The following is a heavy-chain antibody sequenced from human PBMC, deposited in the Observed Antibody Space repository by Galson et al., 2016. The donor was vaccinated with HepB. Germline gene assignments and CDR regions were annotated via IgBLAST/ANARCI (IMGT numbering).Heavy chain of an antibody. CDR1: GFTVSNNY. CDR3: ATGGDRTIDH. J-gene: IGHJ5*02. CDR2: IYSGGST. Sequence: SLRLSCAASGFTVSNNYMSWVRQAPGKGLEWVSLIYSGGSTKYVDSVRGRFTIPRDNSKNTLYLQMNSLRADDMAVYYCATGGDRTIDHWGQGTLVTVSS. V-gene: IGHV3-53*01. D-gene: IGHD1-14*01.